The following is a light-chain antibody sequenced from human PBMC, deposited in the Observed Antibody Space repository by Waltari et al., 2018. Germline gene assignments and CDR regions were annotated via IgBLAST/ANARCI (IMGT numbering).Light chain of an antibody. CDR1: QSIPRW. V-gene: IGKV1-5*03. J-gene: IGKJ3*01. CDR2: KAS. Sequence: DIQMTQSPSTLSASVGDRVTITCRASQSIPRWLAWYQQKPGKAPKLLIYKASILESGVPSRFSGGGSGTEFTLTISSLQPDDFATYYCQQYDSYSATFGRGTKIEIK. CDR3: QQYDSYSAT.